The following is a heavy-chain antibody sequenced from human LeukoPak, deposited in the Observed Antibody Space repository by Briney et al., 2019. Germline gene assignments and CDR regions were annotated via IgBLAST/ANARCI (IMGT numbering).Heavy chain of an antibody. CDR2: IYPGDSDT. V-gene: IGHV5-51*01. CDR1: GYSFTSYW. D-gene: IGHD4-17*01. J-gene: IGHJ4*02. CDR3: ARGDYGDYRIFYTLFDF. Sequence: GESLKVSCKGSGYSFTSYWIGWVRQMPGKGLEWMGIIYPGDSDTRYSPSFQGQVTISADRSISTAYLQWSSLKASDTAMYYCARGDYGDYRIFYTLFDFWGQGTLVTVSS.